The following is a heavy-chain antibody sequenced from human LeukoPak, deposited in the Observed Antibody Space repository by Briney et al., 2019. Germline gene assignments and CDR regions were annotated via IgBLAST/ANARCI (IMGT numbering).Heavy chain of an antibody. V-gene: IGHV3-73*01. CDR1: GFTFSASA. CDR3: ARFGEQLG. D-gene: IGHD3-10*01. CDR2: IRNKASNYAT. J-gene: IGHJ4*02. Sequence: PGGSLRLSCAASGFTFSASALHWVRQASGKGLEWVGRIRNKASNYATAYGASVKGRFTISRDDSKNTTYLQMNSLKIEDTAVYYCARFGEQLGWGQGTLVTVSS.